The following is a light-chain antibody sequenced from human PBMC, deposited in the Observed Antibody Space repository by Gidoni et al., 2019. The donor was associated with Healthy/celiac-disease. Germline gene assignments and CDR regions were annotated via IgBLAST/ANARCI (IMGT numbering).Light chain of an antibody. CDR3: HQSSSLPT. Sequence: ELVLTQSPDFQSATPKEKFTITCQASQGIGSSLHWYQQKPAQSTKLLIKYASQSFSGVPSRFSGSGSGTDFTLTINSLEAEDAATYYCHQSSSLPTFGQGTKVEIK. V-gene: IGKV6-21*01. CDR2: YAS. CDR1: QGIGSS. J-gene: IGKJ1*01.